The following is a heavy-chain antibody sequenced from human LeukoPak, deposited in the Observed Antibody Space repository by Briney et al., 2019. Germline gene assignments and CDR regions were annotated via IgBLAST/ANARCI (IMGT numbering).Heavy chain of an antibody. CDR3: AKARALYPPLDY. V-gene: IGHV3-23*01. D-gene: IGHD2-2*02. CDR1: GFTFRNYG. J-gene: IGHJ4*02. Sequence: GGSLRLSCAASGFTFRNYGMHWVRQAPGKGLEWVSAISGSGGSTYYADSVKGRFTISRDNSKNTLYLQMNSLRAEDTAVYYCAKARALYPPLDYWGQGTLVTVSS. CDR2: ISGSGGST.